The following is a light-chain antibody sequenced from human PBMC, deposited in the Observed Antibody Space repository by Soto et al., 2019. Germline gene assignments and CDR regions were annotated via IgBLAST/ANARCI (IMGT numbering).Light chain of an antibody. CDR3: QQYVTWPRT. Sequence: EIVMTQSPATLSVSPGERATLSSRASQSFTTNLAWYQQKPGQAPRLLIYDTSTRASGIPARFSGSGFGTEFTLTISSLQSEDFAVYYCQQYVTWPRTFGQGTEVEIK. CDR2: DTS. CDR1: QSFTTN. V-gene: IGKV3-15*01. J-gene: IGKJ1*01.